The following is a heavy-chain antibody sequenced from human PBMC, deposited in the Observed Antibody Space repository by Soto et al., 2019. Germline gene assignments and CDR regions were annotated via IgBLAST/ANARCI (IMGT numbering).Heavy chain of an antibody. D-gene: IGHD5-12*01. V-gene: IGHV1-69*13. CDR3: ARVWDGYTSYYFDY. CDR2: IIPIFGTA. Sequence: SVKVSCKASGGTFGSYAISWVRQAPGQGLEWMGGIIPIFGTANYAQKFQGRVTITADESTSTAYMELSSLRSEDTAVYYCARVWDGYTSYYFDYWGQGTLVTVSS. CDR1: GGTFGSYA. J-gene: IGHJ4*02.